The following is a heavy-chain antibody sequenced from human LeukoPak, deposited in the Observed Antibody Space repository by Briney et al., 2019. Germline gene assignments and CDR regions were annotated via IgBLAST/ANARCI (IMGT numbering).Heavy chain of an antibody. Sequence: ASVKVSCKASGGTFSSYAISWVRQAPGQGLEWMGIINPSGGSTSYAQKFQGRVTMTRDTSTSTVYMELSSLRSEDTAVYYCARVEMATIFCFDYWGQGTLVTVSS. V-gene: IGHV1-46*01. D-gene: IGHD5-24*01. CDR2: INPSGGST. J-gene: IGHJ4*02. CDR1: GGTFSSYA. CDR3: ARVEMATIFCFDY.